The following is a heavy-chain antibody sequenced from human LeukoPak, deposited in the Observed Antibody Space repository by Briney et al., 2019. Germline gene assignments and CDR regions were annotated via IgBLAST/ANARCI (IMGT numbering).Heavy chain of an antibody. Sequence: ASVTVSCKASGYAFTRHYMHWVRQAPGQGLEWMGLINPSGSSTIYAQKFQGRVTMTRDMSTSTDYMELSSLRSEDTAVYYCARLTTVTTPVDYWGQGTLVTVSS. D-gene: IGHD4-11*01. CDR3: ARLTTVTTPVDY. CDR1: GYAFTRHY. J-gene: IGHJ4*02. V-gene: IGHV1-46*01. CDR2: INPSGSST.